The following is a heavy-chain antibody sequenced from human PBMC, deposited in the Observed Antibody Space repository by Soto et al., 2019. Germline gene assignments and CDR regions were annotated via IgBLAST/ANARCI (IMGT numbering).Heavy chain of an antibody. CDR1: GGSISPYY. CDR3: ARLGEYSQSLAP. V-gene: IGHV4-59*08. CDR2: IYYGGST. Sequence: QVQLQESGPGLVKPSETLSLTCTVSGGSISPYYWSWIRQPPGKGLEWVGYIYYGGSTSYNPSLTSRVXTXLXXSKSQISLSLNSVTAADTAVYYCARLGEYSQSLAPWGPGTLVTVSS. D-gene: IGHD2-21*01. J-gene: IGHJ5*02.